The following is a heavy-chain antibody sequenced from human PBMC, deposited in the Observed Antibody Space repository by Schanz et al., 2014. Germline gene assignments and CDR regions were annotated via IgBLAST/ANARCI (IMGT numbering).Heavy chain of an antibody. CDR2: IYSGGST. Sequence: EVQLVASGGGLVQPGGSLRLSCAASGFTVSSNYMSWVRQAPGKGLEWVSVIYSGGSTYYADSVKGRFTISRDNSKNTLYLQMNSLRAEDTAVYYCARDRWDWNNAFDIWGQGTMVTVSS. D-gene: IGHD1-1*01. CDR1: GFTVSSNY. CDR3: ARDRWDWNNAFDI. V-gene: IGHV3-53*01. J-gene: IGHJ3*02.